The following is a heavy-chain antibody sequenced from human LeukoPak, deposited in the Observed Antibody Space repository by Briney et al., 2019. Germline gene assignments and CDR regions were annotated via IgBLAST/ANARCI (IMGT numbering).Heavy chain of an antibody. J-gene: IGHJ5*02. V-gene: IGHV4-39*07. Sequence: SETLSLTCTVSGGSISSSGPYWGWIRQPPGKGLEWIGSIYYSGNTYNPSLKSRVTISVDTSKNQFSLNLTSVNAADTAVYYCARVMAARREDLNWFDPWGQGTLVTVSS. CDR3: ARVMAARREDLNWFDP. CDR2: IYYSGNT. D-gene: IGHD6-6*01. CDR1: GGSISSSGPY.